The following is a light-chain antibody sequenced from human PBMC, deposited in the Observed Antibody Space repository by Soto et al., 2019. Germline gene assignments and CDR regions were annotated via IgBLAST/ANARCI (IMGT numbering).Light chain of an antibody. CDR1: SSNIGSNY. CDR3: CAYAGSSTVG. V-gene: IGLV1-47*02. J-gene: IGLJ3*02. CDR2: NNN. Sequence: QSVLTQSPSASGTPGQRVTISCSGSSSNIGSNYVYWYQQLPGAAPKLLIYNNNQRPSGVPDRFSGSKSATSASLALSGLRSEDEADYYCCAYAGSSTVGFGGGTKVTVL.